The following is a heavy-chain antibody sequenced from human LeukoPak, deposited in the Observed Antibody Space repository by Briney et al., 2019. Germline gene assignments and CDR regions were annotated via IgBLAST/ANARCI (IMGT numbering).Heavy chain of an antibody. J-gene: IGHJ5*02. Sequence: GGSLRLSCAASGFTFSSHEMNWVRQAPGKGLEWVSYISSTGRTIYYADSVKGRFTISRDNARNSLYLQMDSLGAEDTAVYYCAREAVAAAGARSNWFDPWGQGTLVTVSS. V-gene: IGHV3-48*03. CDR1: GFTFSSHE. D-gene: IGHD6-13*01. CDR3: AREAVAAAGARSNWFDP. CDR2: ISSTGRTI.